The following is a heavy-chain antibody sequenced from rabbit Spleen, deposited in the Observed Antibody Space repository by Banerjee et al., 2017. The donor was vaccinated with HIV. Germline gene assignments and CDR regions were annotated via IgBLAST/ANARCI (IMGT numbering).Heavy chain of an antibody. Sequence: QEQLEESAGGLVQPGGSLKLSCKASGFTLSSYYMNWVRQAPGKGLEWIACIDVVKSGTTYYANWAKGRFTISKTSSTTVTLQMTSLTAADTATYFCARDLVAVIGWNFSLWGPGTLVTVS. CDR2: IDVVKSGTT. CDR1: GFTLSSYYM. D-gene: IGHD1-1*01. CDR3: ARDLVAVIGWNFSL. V-gene: IGHV1S45*01. J-gene: IGHJ4*01.